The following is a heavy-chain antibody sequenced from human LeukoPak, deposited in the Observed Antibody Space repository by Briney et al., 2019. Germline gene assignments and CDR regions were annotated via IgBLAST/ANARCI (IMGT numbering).Heavy chain of an antibody. CDR3: ARHSEYYDMWTGYLGY. CDR2: IYPGDSDI. V-gene: IGHV5-51*01. CDR1: GYSFTSYW. D-gene: IGHD3-9*01. J-gene: IGHJ4*02. Sequence: GESLKISCKGFGYSFTSYWIGWVRQVPGKGLEWMGIIYPGDSDIKYSPSFKGQVTISADRSSNTAYLQWSSLKASDTAMYYCARHSEYYDMWTGYLGYWGQGTLVTVSA.